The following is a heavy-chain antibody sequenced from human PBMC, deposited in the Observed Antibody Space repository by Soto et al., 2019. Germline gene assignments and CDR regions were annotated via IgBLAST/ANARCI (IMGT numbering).Heavy chain of an antibody. Sequence: GESLKISCKGSGYSFTSYWISWVRQMPGKGLEWMGRIDPSDSYTNYSPSFQGHVTISADKSISTAYLQWSSLKASDTAMYYCARLSSSWSTLPSTYYYYYGMDVWGQGTTVTSP. CDR2: IDPSDSYT. CDR3: ARLSSSWSTLPSTYYYYYGMDV. V-gene: IGHV5-10-1*01. J-gene: IGHJ6*02. D-gene: IGHD6-13*01. CDR1: GYSFTSYW.